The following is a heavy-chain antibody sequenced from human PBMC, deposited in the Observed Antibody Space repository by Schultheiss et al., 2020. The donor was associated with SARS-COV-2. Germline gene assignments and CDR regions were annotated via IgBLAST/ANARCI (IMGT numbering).Heavy chain of an antibody. V-gene: IGHV4-39*01. J-gene: IGHJ5*02. CDR2: INHSGST. CDR3: ARRAIFDFWSGYYFAFDP. D-gene: IGHD3-3*01. CDR1: GGSISSSSYY. Sequence: SETLSLTCTVSGGSISSSSYYWGWIRQPPGKGLEWIGEINHSGSTNYNPSLKSRVTISVDTSKNQFSLKLSSVTAADTAVYYCARRAIFDFWSGYYFAFDPWGQGTLVTVSS.